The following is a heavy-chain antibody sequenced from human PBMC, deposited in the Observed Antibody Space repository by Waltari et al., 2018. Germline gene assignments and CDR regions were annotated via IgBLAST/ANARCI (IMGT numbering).Heavy chain of an antibody. CDR2: IYYSGST. D-gene: IGHD3-22*01. Sequence: QLQLQESGPGLVKPSETLSLTCTVSGGSISSSSYYWGWIRQPPGKGLEWIGSIYYSGSTYYNPSLKSRVTISVDTSKNQFSLKLSSVTAADTAVYYCARMEGDYYDSSGYYYYFDYWGQGTLVTVSS. V-gene: IGHV4-39*01. CDR3: ARMEGDYYDSSGYYYYFDY. J-gene: IGHJ4*02. CDR1: GGSISSSSYY.